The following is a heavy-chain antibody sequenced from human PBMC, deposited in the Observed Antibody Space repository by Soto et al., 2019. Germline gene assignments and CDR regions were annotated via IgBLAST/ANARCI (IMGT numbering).Heavy chain of an antibody. CDR3: AKPGSGWSRFGDGMDV. D-gene: IGHD6-19*01. V-gene: IGHV3-30*18. CDR1: GFTFSSYG. Sequence: QVQLVESGGGVVQPGRSLRLSCAASGFTFSSYGMHWVRQAPGEGLEWVAVISYDGSNKYYADSVKGRFTISRDNSKNTLYLQMNSLRAEDTAVYYCAKPGSGWSRFGDGMDVWGQGTTVTVSS. CDR2: ISYDGSNK. J-gene: IGHJ6*02.